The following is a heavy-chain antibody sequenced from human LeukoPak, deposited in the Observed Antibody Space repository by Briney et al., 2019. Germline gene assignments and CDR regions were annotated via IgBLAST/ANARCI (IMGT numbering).Heavy chain of an antibody. CDR2: IYYSGST. CDR1: GGSISSYY. CDR3: ARHLSDYGDLNWFDP. V-gene: IGHV4-59*08. D-gene: IGHD4-17*01. J-gene: IGHJ5*02. Sequence: SETLSLTCTVSGGSISSYYWSWIRQPPGKGLEWIGYIYYSGSTYYNPSLKSRVIISVDTSKNQFSLKLSSVTAADTAVYYCARHLSDYGDLNWFDPWGQGTLVTVSS.